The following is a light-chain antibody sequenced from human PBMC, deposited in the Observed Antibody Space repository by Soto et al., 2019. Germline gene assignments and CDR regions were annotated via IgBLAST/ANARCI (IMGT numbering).Light chain of an antibody. V-gene: IGKV3-20*01. J-gene: IGKJ1*01. Sequence: EIVLTQSPGTLSLSPGERATLSCRASQSVSSSYLAWYQQKPGQAPRLLIYGASSRATGIPDRFSGSGSGTDFTLTISRLEPEDFAVYYCQQYGSSLKTFGQGT. CDR3: QQYGSSLKT. CDR1: QSVSSSY. CDR2: GAS.